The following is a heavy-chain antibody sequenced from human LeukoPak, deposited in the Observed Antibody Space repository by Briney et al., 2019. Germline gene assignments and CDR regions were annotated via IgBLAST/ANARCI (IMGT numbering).Heavy chain of an antibody. V-gene: IGHV4-39*01. CDR1: GGSISSCSYY. CDR2: VYYSGST. Sequence: SETLSLTCTVSGGSISSCSYYWGRIREPPGKGLEWIGSVYYSGSTSYNSSLKSRITISVDTSKNQFSLKLRSVTAADTAVYYCARIMITFGGVPHYYYYMDVWGKGTTVTVSS. D-gene: IGHD3-16*01. CDR3: ARIMITFGGVPHYYYYMDV. J-gene: IGHJ6*03.